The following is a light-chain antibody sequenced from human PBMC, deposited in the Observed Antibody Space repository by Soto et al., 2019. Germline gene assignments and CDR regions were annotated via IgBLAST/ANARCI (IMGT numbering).Light chain of an antibody. V-gene: IGKV1-5*03. J-gene: IGKJ1*01. CDR1: QSIRTW. CDR2: KAS. CDR3: QQYNSPRA. Sequence: IRMTQSPSPLSASVGDRVIITCRASQSIRTWLAWHQQKPGKAPKLLISKASSLESGVPSRFSGSGSGTEFTLTISSLQPDDFATYYCQQYNSPRALGQGTKVDI.